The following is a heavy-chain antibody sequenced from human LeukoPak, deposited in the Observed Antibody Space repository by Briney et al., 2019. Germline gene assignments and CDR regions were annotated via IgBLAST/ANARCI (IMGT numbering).Heavy chain of an antibody. Sequence: SETLSLTCSASGASTSSRYWSWIRQSPGRTLEWIGHIYNGRNTKYNPSLTSRVTISVDTSKNQFSLSLTSVTAADTDIYYCAQTTGWPGFDFWGPGALVTVSS. D-gene: IGHD6-19*01. CDR3: AQTTGWPGFDF. J-gene: IGHJ4*02. V-gene: IGHV4-59*08. CDR2: IYNGRNT. CDR1: GASTSSRY.